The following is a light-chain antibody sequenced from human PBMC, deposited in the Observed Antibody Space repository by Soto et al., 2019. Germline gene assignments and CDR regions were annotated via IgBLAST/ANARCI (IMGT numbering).Light chain of an antibody. V-gene: IGLV2-8*01. CDR1: TGTVGGYNN. Sequence: QSALTQPPSPSGLPGRPVTSSGIETTGTVGGYNNASWSQQHPGKAPKLMISEVSKRPSGVPDRFSGSKSGNTASLTVSGLQAEDEADYYCSSFAGNNNLVFGGGTKLTVL. CDR2: EVS. CDR3: SSFAGNNNLV. J-gene: IGLJ2*01.